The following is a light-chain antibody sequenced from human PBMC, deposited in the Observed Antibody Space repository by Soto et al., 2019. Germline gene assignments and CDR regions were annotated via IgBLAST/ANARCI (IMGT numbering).Light chain of an antibody. CDR2: ASS. Sequence: DIQMTQSPSSLSAFIGDRVTITCRTSHNISSHLNWYHQKPGKAPNLLIYASSCLQSGVPSGFSGSGYGTDYTLTITSLQPDDFATYYCQQSFSIPFTFCQWTKRQIK. CDR1: HNISSH. V-gene: IGKV1-39*01. CDR3: QQSFSIPFT. J-gene: IGKJ2*01.